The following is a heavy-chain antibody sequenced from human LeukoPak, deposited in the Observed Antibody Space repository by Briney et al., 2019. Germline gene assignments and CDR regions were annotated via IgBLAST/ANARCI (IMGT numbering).Heavy chain of an antibody. D-gene: IGHD2-15*01. CDR3: AKDYCSGGSCYSSNY. Sequence: VGALRLSCAPPRYTFSVYAISTVRPTPGEGLEWVSDTSGSGGSTNYADSVKGRFTISRDNSKNTMYLQMNCLRAEETAVYYCAKDYCSGGSCYSSNYWGQGTLVTVSS. CDR1: RYTFSVYA. V-gene: IGHV3-23*01. J-gene: IGHJ4*02. CDR2: TSGSGGST.